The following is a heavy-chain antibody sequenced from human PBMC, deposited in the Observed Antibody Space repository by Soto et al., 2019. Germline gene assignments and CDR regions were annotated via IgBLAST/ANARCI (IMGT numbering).Heavy chain of an antibody. J-gene: IGHJ5*02. CDR3: ARNYFGSGSYAPWFDP. V-gene: IGHV3-66*01. CDR1: GFTGSLNY. Sequence: EVRLVESGGGLVQPGGSLRLSCAGSGFTGSLNYMGWDRQAPGKGLEWVSLIYVNGNTYSAASVKGRFSISRDSSKNTLYLQMDRLRAEDTAVYYCARNYFGSGSYAPWFDPWGQGTLVTVSS. D-gene: IGHD3-10*01. CDR2: IYVNGNT.